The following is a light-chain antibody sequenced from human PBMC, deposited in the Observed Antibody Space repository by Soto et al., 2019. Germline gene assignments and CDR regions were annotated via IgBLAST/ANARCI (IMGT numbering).Light chain of an antibody. CDR2: GAS. Sequence: EIVLTQSPGTLSLSPGERATLSCRASQSVSSSYLAWYQQKPGQAPRLLIYGASSRATGTPDRFSGSGSGTVFTLTISRLEPEDFAVYFCQQYDSSPTTFGQGTKVDNK. J-gene: IGKJ1*01. CDR1: QSVSSSY. CDR3: QQYDSSPTT. V-gene: IGKV3-20*01.